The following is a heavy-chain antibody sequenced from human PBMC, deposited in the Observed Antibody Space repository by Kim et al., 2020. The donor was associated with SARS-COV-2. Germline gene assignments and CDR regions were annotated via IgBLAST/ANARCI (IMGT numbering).Heavy chain of an antibody. CDR2: FDPEDGET. J-gene: IGHJ5*02. Sequence: ASVKVSCKVSGYTLTELSMHWVRQAPGKGLEWMGGFDPEDGETIYAQKFQGRVTMTEDTSTDTAYMELSSLRSEDTAVYYCATGAAPKADNWFDPWGQGTLVTVSS. CDR1: GYTLTELS. CDR3: ATGAAPKADNWFDP. D-gene: IGHD6-13*01. V-gene: IGHV1-24*01.